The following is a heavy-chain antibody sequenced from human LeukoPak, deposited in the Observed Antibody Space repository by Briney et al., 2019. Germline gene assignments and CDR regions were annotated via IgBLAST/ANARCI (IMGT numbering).Heavy chain of an antibody. Sequence: PGGSLRLSCAASGFTVSSNYMSWVRQAPGKGLEWVSVIYSGGSTYYADSVKGRFTISRDNSKNTLYLQMNSLRAEDTAVYYCARCGYSSGWYGPPNWFDPWGQGTLVTVSS. CDR2: IYSGGST. CDR1: GFTVSSNY. CDR3: ARCGYSSGWYGPPNWFDP. D-gene: IGHD6-19*01. V-gene: IGHV3-53*01. J-gene: IGHJ5*02.